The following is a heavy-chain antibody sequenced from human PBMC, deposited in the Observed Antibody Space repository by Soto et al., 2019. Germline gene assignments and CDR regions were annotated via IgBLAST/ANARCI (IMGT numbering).Heavy chain of an antibody. J-gene: IGHJ5*02. CDR1: GYTFTVFG. V-gene: IGHV1-18*01. CDR2: ISPYSGST. Sequence: QVQLVQSGAEVKKPGASVKVSCKASGYTFTVFGISWVRQAPGQGLEWMGWISPYSGSTNYAQKLRGRVTMTTATPTSTAFMELRSLRSADTAVYYCARAPAGATGFGPWCQGTLVTVSS. CDR3: ARAPAGATGFGP. D-gene: IGHD1-1*01.